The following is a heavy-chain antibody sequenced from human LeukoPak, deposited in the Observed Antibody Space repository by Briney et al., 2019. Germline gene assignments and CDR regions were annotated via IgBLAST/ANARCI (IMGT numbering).Heavy chain of an antibody. J-gene: IGHJ6*03. CDR2: IYPGDSNT. V-gene: IGHV5-51*01. Sequence: GESLKISCKGSGYSFTSYWIGWVRQMPGKGLEWMGIIYPGDSNTRYSPSFQGQVTISADKSISTAYLQWSSLKASDTAMYYCARRGAGGYDWDYYYYMDVWGKGTTVTVSS. CDR3: ARRGAGGYDWDYYYYMDV. D-gene: IGHD5-12*01. CDR1: GYSFTSYW.